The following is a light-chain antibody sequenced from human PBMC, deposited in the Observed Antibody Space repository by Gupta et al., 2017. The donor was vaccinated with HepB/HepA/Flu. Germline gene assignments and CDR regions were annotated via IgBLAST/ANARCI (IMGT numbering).Light chain of an antibody. J-gene: IGLJ3*02. Sequence: SYELTQPPSVSVSPGQTASITCAGDKLGDKYAYWYQQKPGQSPVLVIYQDNKRHSGIPERFYGANYGNTDTLNTSGTEEMEEADEYCQAWDSSTGVFGGGTKLTVL. CDR2: QDN. CDR3: QAWDSSTGV. CDR1: KLGDKY. V-gene: IGLV3-1*01.